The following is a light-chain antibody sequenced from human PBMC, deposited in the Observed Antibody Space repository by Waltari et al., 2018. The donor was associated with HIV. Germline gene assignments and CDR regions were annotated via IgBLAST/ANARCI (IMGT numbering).Light chain of an antibody. V-gene: IGKV1-33*01. CDR2: DAS. J-gene: IGKJ2*01. CDR3: QQYGNLPIYT. CDR1: QDITNS. Sequence: DIQMTQSPSSLSASVGDRVTITCQASQDITNSLNWYQQKSGKAPELLIYDASNLETGVPSRFSGSGFGTDFTFTITSLQPEDIGTYYCQQYGNLPIYTFGQGTKLEI.